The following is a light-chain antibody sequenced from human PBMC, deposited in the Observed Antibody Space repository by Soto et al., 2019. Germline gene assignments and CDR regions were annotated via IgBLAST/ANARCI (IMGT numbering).Light chain of an antibody. Sequence: DIVMTQSPDSLAVSLGERASINCKSSQSVLYNSNNRNYLAWYQQKPGQPPKLLIYWASTRKSGVPDRFSGSGSGTDFTLTISSLQAGDVAVYYCQQYYSTPPTFGPGTKVDIK. CDR1: QSVLYNSNNRNY. V-gene: IGKV4-1*01. J-gene: IGKJ3*01. CDR2: WAS. CDR3: QQYYSTPPT.